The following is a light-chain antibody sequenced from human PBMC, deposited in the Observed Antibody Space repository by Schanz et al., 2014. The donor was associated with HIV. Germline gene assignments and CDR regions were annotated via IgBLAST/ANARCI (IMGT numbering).Light chain of an antibody. Sequence: EIVLTQSPATLSLSPGERATLSCRASHTIGSNLLAWFQQKPGQAPRLLIYGASTGATGVPDRFSGSGSGTDFTLTISRLEPEDFAIYYCQQYGTSPRTFGQGTRVEV. V-gene: IGKV3-20*01. J-gene: IGKJ1*01. CDR1: HTIGSNL. CDR3: QQYGTSPRT. CDR2: GAS.